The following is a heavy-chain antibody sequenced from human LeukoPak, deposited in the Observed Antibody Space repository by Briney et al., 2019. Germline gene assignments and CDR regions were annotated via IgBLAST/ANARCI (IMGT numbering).Heavy chain of an antibody. D-gene: IGHD5-18*01. CDR1: GYTFTSYY. CDR2: INPSGGST. Sequence: ASVKVSCKASGYTFTSYYMHWVRQAPGQGLEWMGIINPSGGSTSYAQKFQGRVTMTRDTSTSTVYMELSSLRSEDTAVYYCARDPNRSRGYSYGFDYWGQGTLVTVSS. V-gene: IGHV1-46*01. J-gene: IGHJ4*02. CDR3: ARDPNRSRGYSYGFDY.